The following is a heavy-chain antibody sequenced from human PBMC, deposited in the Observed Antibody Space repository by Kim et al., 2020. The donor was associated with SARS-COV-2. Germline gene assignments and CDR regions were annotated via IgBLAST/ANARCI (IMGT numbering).Heavy chain of an antibody. Sequence: AGSVKGRFNISRDKSKKTLYRQMNSLRAEDTAVYYCARDRRTYYYYGMDVWGQGTTVTVSS. J-gene: IGHJ6*02. CDR3: ARDRRTYYYYGMDV. V-gene: IGHV3-30*07.